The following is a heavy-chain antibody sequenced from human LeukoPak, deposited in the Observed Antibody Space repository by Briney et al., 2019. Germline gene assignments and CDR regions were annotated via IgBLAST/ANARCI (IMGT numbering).Heavy chain of an antibody. CDR2: ITTSNGNT. J-gene: IGHJ6*02. V-gene: IGHV1-18*01. CDR1: GGTFSSYA. CDR3: ARDQMSTVTRSAMDV. Sequence: ASVKVSCKASGGTFSSYAISWVRQAPGQGLEWMGWITTSNGNTNYAQKFQGRVTMTTDTSTNTAYMELRSLISDDAAVYYCARDQMSTVTRSAMDVWGQGTTVTVSS. D-gene: IGHD4-17*01.